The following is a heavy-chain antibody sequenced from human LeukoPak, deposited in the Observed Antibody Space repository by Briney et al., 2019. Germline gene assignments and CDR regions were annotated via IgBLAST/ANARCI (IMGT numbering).Heavy chain of an antibody. V-gene: IGHV3-23*01. CDR1: GLTFSSYA. D-gene: IGHD2-15*01. CDR2: ISGSGCST. CDR3: AKPAVYCSGGSCYFDY. J-gene: IGHJ4*02. Sequence: GGSLRLSCAASGLTFSSYAMSWVRQAPGKGLEWVSAISGSGCSTYYADSVKGRFTISRDNSKNTLYLQMNSLRAEDTAVYYCAKPAVYCSGGSCYFDYWGQGTLVTVSS.